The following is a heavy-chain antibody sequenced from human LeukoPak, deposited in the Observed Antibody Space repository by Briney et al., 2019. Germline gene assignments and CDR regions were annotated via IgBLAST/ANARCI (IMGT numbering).Heavy chain of an antibody. CDR2: IIPIFGTA. J-gene: IGHJ4*02. V-gene: IGHV1-69*06. CDR3: ATYEGDEYYFDY. D-gene: IGHD2-21*02. CDR1: GGTFSSYA. Sequence: ASVKVSCKASGGTFSSYAISWVRQAPGQGLEWMGGIIPIFGTANYAQKFQGGVTMTEDTSTDTAYMELSSLRSEDTAVYYCATYEGDEYYFDYWGQGTLVTVSS.